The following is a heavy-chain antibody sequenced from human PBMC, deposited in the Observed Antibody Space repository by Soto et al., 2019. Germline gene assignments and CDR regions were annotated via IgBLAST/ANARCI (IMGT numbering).Heavy chain of an antibody. Sequence: QVQLVESGGGVVQPGRSLRLSCAASGFTFSSYSMHWVRQAPGKGLEWVAVISYDGSNKYYADSVKGRFTISRDNSKNTLYLQMNSLRAEDTAVYYCAKEYYDFWSGYYPDAFDIWGQGTMVTVSS. CDR1: GFTFSSYS. D-gene: IGHD3-3*01. CDR3: AKEYYDFWSGYYPDAFDI. CDR2: ISYDGSNK. V-gene: IGHV3-30*18. J-gene: IGHJ3*02.